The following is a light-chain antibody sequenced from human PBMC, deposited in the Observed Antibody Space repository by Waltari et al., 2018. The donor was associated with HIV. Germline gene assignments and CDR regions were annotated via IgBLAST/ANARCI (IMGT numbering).Light chain of an antibody. CDR2: SAS. CDR3: QQYKKWPPWT. V-gene: IGKV3-15*01. Sequence: EIVMTQSPATPSVSPGERATLSCRASQSVGSNVAWYQQKPGLPPRLLIYSASTRATGIPARFSGSGSGTEFTLTISSLQSEDFAIYYCQQYKKWPPWTFGQGTKVEIK. J-gene: IGKJ1*01. CDR1: QSVGSN.